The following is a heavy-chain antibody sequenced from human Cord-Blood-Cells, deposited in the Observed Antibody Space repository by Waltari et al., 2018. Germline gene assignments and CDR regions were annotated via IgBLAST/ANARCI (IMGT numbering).Heavy chain of an antibody. J-gene: IGHJ3*02. V-gene: IGHV3-48*02. CDR1: GFTCSSDT. CDR2: IISSSSTI. D-gene: IGHD1-7*01. Sequence: EVQLVESGGGLVQPGGSLRVSGAAPGFTCSSDTMNWVRQAPGKGLEWVSYIISSSSTIYYADSVKGRFTISRDNAKNSLYLQMNSLRDEDTAVYYCAVNWNYVDAFDIWGQGTMVTVSS. CDR3: AVNWNYVDAFDI.